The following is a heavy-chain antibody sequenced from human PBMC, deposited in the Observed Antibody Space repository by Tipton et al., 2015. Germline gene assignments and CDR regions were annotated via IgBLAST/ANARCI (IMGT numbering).Heavy chain of an antibody. J-gene: IGHJ4*02. CDR2: TDWNGGRT. CDR1: GFTFDDYG. V-gene: IGHV3-20*04. D-gene: IGHD6-13*01. Sequence: SLRLSCAASGFTFDDYGMTWVRQVPGKGLEWVAGTDWNGGRTGYADSVKGRFIISRDNAQNSLFLQMNSLTAEDTAFYYCAREGSSWYFGVYWGQGALVSVSS. CDR3: AREGSSWYFGVY.